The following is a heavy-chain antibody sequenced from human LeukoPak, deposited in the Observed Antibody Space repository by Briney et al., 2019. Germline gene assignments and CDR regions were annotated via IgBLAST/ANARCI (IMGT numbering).Heavy chain of an antibody. D-gene: IGHD2/OR15-2a*01. CDR2: ISSSSSYT. CDR3: ARGPILYYYYGMDV. J-gene: IGHJ6*04. CDR1: GFTFCDYY. V-gene: IGHV3-11*06. Sequence: PGGSLRLSCAASGFTFCDYYMSWIRQAPGKGLEWVSYISSSSSYTNYADSVKGRFTMSRDNAKNSLYLQMNSLRAEDTAVYYCARGPILYYYYGMDVWGKGTTVTVSS.